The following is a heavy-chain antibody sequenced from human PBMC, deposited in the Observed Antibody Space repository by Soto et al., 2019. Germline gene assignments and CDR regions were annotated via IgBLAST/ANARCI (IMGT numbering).Heavy chain of an antibody. CDR1: GFSFSSYA. CDR3: AKNNGNS. Sequence: QPGGSLRLSCAASGFSFSSYAMCWVRQAPGKGLEWVSAISDDGYTTYYADSVRGRLTISRDNSRNTLYLQMNSLRADDAAVYYCAKNNGNSWGQGTLVTVSS. CDR2: ISDDGYTT. D-gene: IGHD1-26*01. V-gene: IGHV3-23*01. J-gene: IGHJ4*02.